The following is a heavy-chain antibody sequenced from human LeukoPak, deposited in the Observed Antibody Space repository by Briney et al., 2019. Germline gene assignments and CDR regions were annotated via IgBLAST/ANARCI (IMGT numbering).Heavy chain of an antibody. CDR1: GGSISSYY. CDR2: IYHSGST. J-gene: IGHJ6*02. D-gene: IGHD3-10*01. Sequence: SETLSLTCTVSGGSISSYYWSWIRQPPGKGLEWIGYIYHSGSTNYNPSLKSRVTISVDTSKNQFSLKLRSVTAADTAVYYCARTDLRVRGPLYYYYYGMDVWGQGTTVTVSS. CDR3: ARTDLRVRGPLYYYYYGMDV. V-gene: IGHV4-59*12.